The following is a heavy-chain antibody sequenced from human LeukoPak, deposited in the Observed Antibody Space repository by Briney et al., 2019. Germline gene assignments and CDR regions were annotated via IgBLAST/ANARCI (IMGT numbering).Heavy chain of an antibody. CDR2: GTESNT. CDR1: GFSFSSYA. J-gene: IGHJ4*02. Sequence: PGGSLRLSCVASGFSFSSYALSWVRQAPGKGLEWVAGGTESNTYYADSVKGRGTISRDSSKNTLHLEMSSLRAEDTAVYYCSKDPGAKGAWGKGPLVIVSS. CDR3: SKDPGAKGA. V-gene: IGHV3-23*01.